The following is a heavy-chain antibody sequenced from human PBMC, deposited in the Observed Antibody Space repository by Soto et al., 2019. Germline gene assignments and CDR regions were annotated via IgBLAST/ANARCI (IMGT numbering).Heavy chain of an antibody. CDR2: ISGSGGST. V-gene: IGHV3-23*01. Sequence: PGGSVRLSCAASGFTFSSYAMSWVRQAPGKGLEWVSAISGSGGSTYYADSVKGRFTISRDNSKNTLYLQMNSLRAEDTAVYYCAKDRDYDSSGYYYGFDYWGQGTLVTVSS. CDR3: AKDRDYDSSGYYYGFDY. D-gene: IGHD3-22*01. J-gene: IGHJ4*02. CDR1: GFTFSSYA.